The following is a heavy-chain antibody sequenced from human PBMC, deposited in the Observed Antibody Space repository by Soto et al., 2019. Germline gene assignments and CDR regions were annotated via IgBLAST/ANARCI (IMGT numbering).Heavy chain of an antibody. CDR1: GYKVSTWHNFTSYW. D-gene: IGHD6-19*01. J-gene: IGHJ6*02. Sequence: PGESLKISCMGSGYKVSTWHNFTSYWIAWVRQMPGEGLEWMGIIYPGDSDTRYSPSFQGQVTISADKSINSVYLQWSSLKASDTATYYCARSRRGAYSSGWYSPSGYYNYGIDVWGQGTKVTVSS. CDR3: ARSRRGAYSSGWYSPSGYYNYGIDV. V-gene: IGHV5-51*01. CDR2: IYPGDSDT.